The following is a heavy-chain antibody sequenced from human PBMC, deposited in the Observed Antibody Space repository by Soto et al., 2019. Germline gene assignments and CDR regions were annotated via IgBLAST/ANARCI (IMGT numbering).Heavy chain of an antibody. V-gene: IGHV3-23*01. Sequence: GGSLRLSCAASGFTFSSYAKSWVRQAPRKGLEWVSAISGSGGSTYYADSVKGRFTISRDNSKNTLYLQMNSLRAEDTAVYYCAKPTKGGYCSSTSCPYYYYYYGMDVWGQGTTVTVSS. D-gene: IGHD2-2*01. CDR1: GFTFSSYA. CDR3: AKPTKGGYCSSTSCPYYYYYYGMDV. CDR2: ISGSGGST. J-gene: IGHJ6*02.